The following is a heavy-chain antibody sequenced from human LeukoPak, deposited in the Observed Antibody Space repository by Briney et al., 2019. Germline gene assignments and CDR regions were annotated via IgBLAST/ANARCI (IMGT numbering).Heavy chain of an antibody. J-gene: IGHJ4*02. CDR3: ARDRGYCTSTSCPLFDY. D-gene: IGHD2-2*01. CDR2: VKQDGSEK. Sequence: GGSLRLSCAASGFTFSSYWMSWVRQAPGKGLEWVANVKQDGSEKYYVDSVKGRFTISRDNAKNSLYLQMNSLRADDTAVYYCARDRGYCTSTSCPLFDYWGQGTRVTVSS. CDR1: GFTFSSYW. V-gene: IGHV3-7*03.